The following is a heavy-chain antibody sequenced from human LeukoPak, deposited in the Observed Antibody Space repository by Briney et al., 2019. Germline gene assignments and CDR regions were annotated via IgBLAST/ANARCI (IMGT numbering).Heavy chain of an antibody. CDR2: INPYTGET. Sequence: ASVKVSCKASGYTFTTYGISWVRQAPGQGLEWMGWINPYTGETNYAQKLRGRVTMTADTSTSTVYMELRSLRSEDTAVYYCARRPVTTNYYYGMDVWGQGTTVTVSS. V-gene: IGHV1-18*01. D-gene: IGHD4-17*01. J-gene: IGHJ6*02. CDR3: ARRPVTTNYYYGMDV. CDR1: GYTFTTYG.